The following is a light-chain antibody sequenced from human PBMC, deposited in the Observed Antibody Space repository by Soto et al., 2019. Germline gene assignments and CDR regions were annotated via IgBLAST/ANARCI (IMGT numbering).Light chain of an antibody. CDR1: SSDVGTYEL. Sequence: QSVLTQPASVSGSPGQSITISCTGTSSDVGTYELVSWYQHHPGAAPKLMIYEATRRPSGISNRFSGSKSGNTASLTISGLQAEDEDDYYCCSFAGSNSWVFGGGTKLTVL. CDR2: EAT. V-gene: IGLV2-23*01. CDR3: CSFAGSNSWV. J-gene: IGLJ3*02.